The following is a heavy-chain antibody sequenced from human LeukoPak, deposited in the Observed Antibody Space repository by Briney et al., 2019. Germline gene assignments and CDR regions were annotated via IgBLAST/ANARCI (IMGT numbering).Heavy chain of an antibody. V-gene: IGHV3-74*01. J-gene: IGHJ4*02. CDR2: ISTDGSST. Sequence: GGSLRLSCAASGFTFSSNWMHWVRQGPGKGLVRVSRISTDGSSTTYADSVKGRFTISKDNAKNTLYLQMNSLRAEDTAVYYCSRASSSVPNPLDYWGQGTLVTVSS. D-gene: IGHD6-19*01. CDR3: SRASSSVPNPLDY. CDR1: GFTFSSNW.